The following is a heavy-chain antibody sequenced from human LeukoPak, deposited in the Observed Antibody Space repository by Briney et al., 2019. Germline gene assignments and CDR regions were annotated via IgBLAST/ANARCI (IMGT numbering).Heavy chain of an antibody. CDR1: GYSFTSYW. CDR2: IDPSDSYT. CDR3: ARQRYYYGSGRPNAFDI. Sequence: GESLKISCKGSGYSFTSYWISWVRQMPGKGLEWMGRIDPSDSYTNYSPFFQGHVTISADKSISTAYLQWSSLKASDTAMYYCARQRYYYGSGRPNAFDIWGQGTMVTVSS. D-gene: IGHD3-10*01. V-gene: IGHV5-10-1*01. J-gene: IGHJ3*02.